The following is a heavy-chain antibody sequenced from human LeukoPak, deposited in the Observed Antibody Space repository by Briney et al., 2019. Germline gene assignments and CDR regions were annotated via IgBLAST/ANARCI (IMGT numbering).Heavy chain of an antibody. Sequence: SETLSLTCAVSGYSISSGYYWGWIRQPPGKGLEWIGSIYHSGSTYYNPSLKSRVTISVDTSKNQFSLKLSSVTAADTAVYYCARPPEYSSHAGTGDYMDVWGKGTRSPSP. CDR3: ARPPEYSSHAGTGDYMDV. J-gene: IGHJ6*03. CDR2: IYHSGST. CDR1: GYSISSGYY. V-gene: IGHV4-38-2*01. D-gene: IGHD6-6*01.